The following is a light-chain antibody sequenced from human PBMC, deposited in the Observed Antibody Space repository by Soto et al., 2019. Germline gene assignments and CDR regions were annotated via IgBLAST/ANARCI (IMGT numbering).Light chain of an antibody. CDR1: QSVTSD. CDR2: VAS. V-gene: IGKV3-15*01. CDR3: QHYCNGWT. J-gene: IGKJ1*01. Sequence: MVMKQSPATLSLPPGERATRACRAAQSVTSDVAWYPQKPGQTPRRLIYVASTRATGIPARFSGSGSETEFTLTISSLESEDFAVYYCQHYCNGWTFGQGTRVEIK.